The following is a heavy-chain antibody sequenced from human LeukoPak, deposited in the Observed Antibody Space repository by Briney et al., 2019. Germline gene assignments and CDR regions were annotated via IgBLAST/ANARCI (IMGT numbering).Heavy chain of an antibody. CDR1: GFTFSSYW. CDR3: ARGSYGDYDY. V-gene: IGHV3-21*01. Sequence: GGSLRLSCAASGFTFSSYWMSWVRQAPGKGLEWVSSISPGSDYIYYADSVKGRFTISRDNAKNSLFLQMNSLRAEDTAVYYCARGSYGDYDYWGQGTLVTVSS. J-gene: IGHJ4*02. CDR2: ISPGSDYI. D-gene: IGHD4-17*01.